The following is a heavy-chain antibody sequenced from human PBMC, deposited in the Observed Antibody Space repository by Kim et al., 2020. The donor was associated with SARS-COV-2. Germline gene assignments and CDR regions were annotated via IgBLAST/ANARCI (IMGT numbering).Heavy chain of an antibody. D-gene: IGHD3-22*01. V-gene: IGHV4-39*01. CDR3: ARQRGDSSGFPFDF. J-gene: IGHJ4*02. CDR2: IFDSESI. Sequence: SETLSLTCTVSGASLSNGGYYWAWIRQPPGKGLEWIVSIFDSESIYDNPSLKSRVTVSAYMSKNEISLKLASVTAADTGVYFCARQRGDSSGFPFDFWGQGPLVTVSS. CDR1: GASLSNGGYY.